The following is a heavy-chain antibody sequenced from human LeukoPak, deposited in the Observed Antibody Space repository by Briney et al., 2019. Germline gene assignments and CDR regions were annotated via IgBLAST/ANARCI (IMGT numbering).Heavy chain of an antibody. CDR3: TSLKGSSGYESDY. J-gene: IGHJ4*02. D-gene: IGHD3-22*01. Sequence: GGSLRLSCAASGFTFSGSAMHWVRQASGKGLEWVGRIRSKANSYATAYAASVKGRFTISRDDSKNTAYLQMNSLKTEDTAAYYCTSLKGSSGYESDYWGQGTLVTVSS. CDR1: GFTFSGSA. CDR2: IRSKANSYAT. V-gene: IGHV3-73*01.